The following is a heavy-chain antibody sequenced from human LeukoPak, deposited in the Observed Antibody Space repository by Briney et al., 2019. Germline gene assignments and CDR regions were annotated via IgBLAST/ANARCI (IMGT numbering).Heavy chain of an antibody. D-gene: IGHD1-7*01. CDR2: IKPGNTHT. V-gene: IGHV1-46*01. CDR1: GYTFTNYY. J-gene: IGHJ4*02. CDR3: ARSGVTATTDYFDY. Sequence: ASVKVSCKASGYTFTNYYIHWVRQAPGQGLEWMGIIKPGNTHTTYAQNFQGRVTMTRDTSSSTVYMEPSSLTSDDAAVFYCARSGVTATTDYFDYWGQGTLVTVSS.